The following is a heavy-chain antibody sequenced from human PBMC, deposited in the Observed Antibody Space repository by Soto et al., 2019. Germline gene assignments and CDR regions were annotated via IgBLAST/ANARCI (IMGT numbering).Heavy chain of an antibody. CDR3: ARGCLGSYLLDY. CDR1: GFTFNSYW. J-gene: IGHJ4*02. Sequence: EVQLVESGGGSVQPGGSLRLSCAASGFTFNSYWVHWVRQVPGKGLVWLSRINMDGTRTNYADSVKGRVAIYRDNAKNTVYLQMNSLGVEDSAASYWARGCLGSYLLDYWGEGTLVSVSS. V-gene: IGHV3-74*01. D-gene: IGHD3-10*02. CDR2: INMDGTRT.